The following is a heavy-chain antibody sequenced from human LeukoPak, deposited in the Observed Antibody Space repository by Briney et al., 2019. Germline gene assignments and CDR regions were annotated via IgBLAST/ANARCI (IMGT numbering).Heavy chain of an antibody. CDR1: GFTFSSYS. Sequence: GGSLGLSCAASGFTFSSYSMNWVRQAPGKGLEWVSSISSSSSYIYYADSVKGRFTISRDNAKNSLYLQMNSLRAEDTAVYYCARKIRSYGQHFDYWGQGTLVTVSS. V-gene: IGHV3-21*01. J-gene: IGHJ4*02. D-gene: IGHD5-18*01. CDR3: ARKIRSYGQHFDY. CDR2: ISSSSSYI.